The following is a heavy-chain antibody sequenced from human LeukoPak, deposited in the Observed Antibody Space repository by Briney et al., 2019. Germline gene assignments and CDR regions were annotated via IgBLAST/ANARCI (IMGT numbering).Heavy chain of an antibody. CDR2: IYHSGST. CDR1: GFTFSSYAM. J-gene: IGHJ1*01. D-gene: IGHD1-26*01. CDR3: ARARGYSGSSGEH. Sequence: GSLRLSCAASGFTFSSYAMSWVRQAPGKGLEWIGEIYHSGSTNYNPSLKSRVTISVDKSKNQFSLKLSSVTAADTAVYYCARARGYSGSSGEHWGQGTLVTVSS. V-gene: IGHV4-4*02.